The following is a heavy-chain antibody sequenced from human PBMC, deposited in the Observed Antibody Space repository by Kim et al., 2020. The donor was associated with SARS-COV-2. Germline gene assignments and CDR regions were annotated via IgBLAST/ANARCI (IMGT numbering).Heavy chain of an antibody. J-gene: IGHJ6*02. D-gene: IGHD6-13*01. Sequence: KGRLTISRDNSKNTLYLQMNSLRAEDTAVYYCARDRIAAAETHYYYGMDVWGQGTTVTVSS. V-gene: IGHV3-66*01. CDR3: ARDRIAAAETHYYYGMDV.